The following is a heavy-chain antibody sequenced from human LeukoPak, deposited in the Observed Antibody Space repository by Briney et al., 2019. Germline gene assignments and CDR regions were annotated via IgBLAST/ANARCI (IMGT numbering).Heavy chain of an antibody. CDR3: ARLYCSGGSCYSGLYYFDY. CDR1: GFTFSSYA. Sequence: GGSLRLSCAASGFTFSSYAMSWVRQAPGKGLEWVSAISGSGGSTYYADSVKGRFTISRDNSKNTLYLQMNSLRAEDTAVYYCARLYCSGGSCYSGLYYFDYWGQGTLVTVSS. D-gene: IGHD2-15*01. CDR2: ISGSGGST. V-gene: IGHV3-23*01. J-gene: IGHJ4*02.